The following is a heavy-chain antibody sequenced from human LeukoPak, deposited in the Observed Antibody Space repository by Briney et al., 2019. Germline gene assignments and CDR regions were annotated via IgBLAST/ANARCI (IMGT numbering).Heavy chain of an antibody. CDR2: IYYSGST. CDR3: ARVIDGYNYDY. J-gene: IGHJ4*02. CDR1: GGPISSHY. Sequence: SETLSLTCTVSGGPISSHYWSWIRQPPGKGLEWIGYIYYSGSTNYNPSLKSRVTISVDTSKNQFSLKLSSVTAADTAVYYCARVIDGYNYDYWGQGTLVTVSS. V-gene: IGHV4-59*11. D-gene: IGHD5-24*01.